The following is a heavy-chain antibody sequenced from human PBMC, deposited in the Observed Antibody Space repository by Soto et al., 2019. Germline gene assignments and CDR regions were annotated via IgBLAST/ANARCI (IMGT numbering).Heavy chain of an antibody. CDR2: LIPILGTA. D-gene: IGHD2-21*02. Sequence: QVQLVQSGAEVKQPGSSVRVSCKTSGGTFRSYAFSWVRQAPGQGLEWMGGLIPILGTANYARKLQGRLAIIADESTSTAYMELSSLRSEDTAVYYCARSDYCGGDCYAFLDYWGQGTLVTVPS. CDR3: ARSDYCGGDCYAFLDY. J-gene: IGHJ4*02. CDR1: GGTFRSYA. V-gene: IGHV1-69*12.